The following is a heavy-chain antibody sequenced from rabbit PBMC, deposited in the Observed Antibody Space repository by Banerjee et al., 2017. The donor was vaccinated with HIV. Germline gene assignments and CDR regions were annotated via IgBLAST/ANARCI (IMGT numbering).Heavy chain of an antibody. CDR1: GFSFGSNYY. CDR3: ARDLYTYDYAGYAYGYNL. J-gene: IGHJ4*01. CDR2: IYTDSSGSA. V-gene: IGHV1S40*01. Sequence: QSLEESGGDLVKPGASLTLTCTASGFSFGSNYYMSWVRQTPGQGLEWIGCIYTDSSGSAYYANWVKSRFTISKTSSTTVTLQMTSLTAADTATYFCARDLYTYDYAGYAYGYNLWGPGTLVTVS. D-gene: IGHD6-1*01.